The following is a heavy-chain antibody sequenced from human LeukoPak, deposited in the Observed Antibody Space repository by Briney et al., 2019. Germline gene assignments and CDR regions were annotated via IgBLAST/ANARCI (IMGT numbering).Heavy chain of an antibody. CDR2: ISYDGSNK. D-gene: IGHD6-13*01. CDR3: AKMIAAEPFDY. J-gene: IGHJ4*02. Sequence: QSGGSLRLSCAGSGFTFSSYGMHWVRQAPGKGLEWVAVISYDGSNKYYADSVKGRFTISRDNSKNTLYLLMNSLRAEDTAVYYCAKMIAAEPFDYWGQGTLVTVSS. V-gene: IGHV3-30*18. CDR1: GFTFSSYG.